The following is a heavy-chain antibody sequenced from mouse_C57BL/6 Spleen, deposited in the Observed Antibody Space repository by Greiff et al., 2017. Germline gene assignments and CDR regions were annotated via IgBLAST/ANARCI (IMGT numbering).Heavy chain of an antibody. CDR3: AKGGPDDCGYAFDY. V-gene: IGHV1-64*01. CDR2: IHPNSGST. D-gene: IGHD2-13*01. Sequence: QVQLQQPGAELVKPGASVKLSCKASGYTFTSYWMHWVKQRPGQGLEWIGMIHPNSGSTNYNEKFKSKATLTVDKSSSTAYMQLSSLTSEDSAVYYCAKGGPDDCGYAFDYWGQGTSVTVSS. CDR1: GYTFTSYW. J-gene: IGHJ4*01.